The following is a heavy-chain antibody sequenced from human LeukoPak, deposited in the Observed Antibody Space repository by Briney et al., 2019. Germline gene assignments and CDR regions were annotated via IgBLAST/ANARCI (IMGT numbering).Heavy chain of an antibody. V-gene: IGHV3-23*01. J-gene: IGHJ6*03. CDR1: GFTFSSYG. D-gene: IGHD3-9*01. CDR3: AKRLRYYDILTGYYYYYMDV. CDR2: ISGCSGST. Sequence: GGTLRLSCAASGFTFSSYGMSWVGQAPGKGVEWVSAISGCSGSTYYADSVKGRFTISRDNSKNTLYLQMNSLRAEDTAVYYCAKRLRYYDILTGYYYYYMDVWGKGTTVIISS.